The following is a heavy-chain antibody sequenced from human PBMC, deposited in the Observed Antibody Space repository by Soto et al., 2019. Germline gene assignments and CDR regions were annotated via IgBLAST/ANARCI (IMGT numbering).Heavy chain of an antibody. CDR2: INPDGSRT. J-gene: IGHJ5*02. V-gene: IGHV3-74*01. Sequence: EVQLGESGGGLVQPGGSLRLSCAASGFTFNNDWMHWVRQAPGKGLMWVSRINPDGSRTTYADSVKGRFATSRDNAKNTLYLQMNSLRSEDTAVYYCARVTLGSYDWFDPWGQGTLVTVSS. CDR1: GFTFNNDW. CDR3: ARVTLGSYDWFDP. D-gene: IGHD3-16*01.